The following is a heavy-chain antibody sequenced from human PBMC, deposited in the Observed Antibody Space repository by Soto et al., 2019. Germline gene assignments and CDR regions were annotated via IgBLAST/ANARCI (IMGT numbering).Heavy chain of an antibody. CDR2: VYPRDSDT. CDR1: GYIFIDYW. D-gene: IGHD2-15*01. Sequence: RGESLKISCKASGYIFIDYWIGWVRQMPGKGLEWMGIVYPRDSDTRYSPSFQGQVTILADRSTGTAFLQWRSLKASDTALYYCARPPLPGYSIHFNSWGQGTLVTVSS. J-gene: IGHJ4*02. CDR3: ARPPLPGYSIHFNS. V-gene: IGHV5-51*01.